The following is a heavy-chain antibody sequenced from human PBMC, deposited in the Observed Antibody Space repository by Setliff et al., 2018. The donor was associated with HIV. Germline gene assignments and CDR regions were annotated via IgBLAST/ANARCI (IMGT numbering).Heavy chain of an antibody. Sequence: GGSLRLSCAASRFTFSDYYMSWIRQAPGKGLEWVSYISSRGTTIYYAGSVKGRFTIARDNAKNSLYLQMNSLRAEDTAVYYCARVYGRGYFDTSGYFDYWGQGTPVTVSS. D-gene: IGHD3-22*01. J-gene: IGHJ4*02. V-gene: IGHV3-11*01. CDR3: ARVYGRGYFDTSGYFDY. CDR1: RFTFSDYY. CDR2: ISSRGTTI.